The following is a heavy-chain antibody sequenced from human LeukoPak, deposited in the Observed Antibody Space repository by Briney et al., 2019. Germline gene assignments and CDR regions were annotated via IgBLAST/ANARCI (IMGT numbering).Heavy chain of an antibody. D-gene: IGHD3-16*01. CDR2: IRNDGSII. J-gene: IGHJ4*02. CDR1: GFTFSSYG. Sequence: GGSLRLSCAASGFTFSSYGMHWIRHAPGKGLEWVAFIRNDGSIIYNADSVKGRFTISRDNSKNTLYLQMNSLRADDTAVYYCAKDTPLCYFDYWGQRTLVTVSS. CDR3: AKDTPLCYFDY. V-gene: IGHV3-30*02.